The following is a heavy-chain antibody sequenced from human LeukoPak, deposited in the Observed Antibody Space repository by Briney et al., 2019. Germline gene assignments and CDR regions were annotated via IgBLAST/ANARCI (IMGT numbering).Heavy chain of an antibody. CDR1: GYTFIGYY. J-gene: IGHJ4*02. D-gene: IGHD5-24*01. Sequence: ASVKVSCKASGYTFIGYYMHWVRQAPGQGLEWMGWINPHSGGTNSEQNFQGRVTMSRDTSISTVYMELSRLRSDDTALYYCGREGVIGDGYNFFDYWGQGTLVTVSS. V-gene: IGHV1-2*02. CDR3: GREGVIGDGYNFFDY. CDR2: INPHSGGT.